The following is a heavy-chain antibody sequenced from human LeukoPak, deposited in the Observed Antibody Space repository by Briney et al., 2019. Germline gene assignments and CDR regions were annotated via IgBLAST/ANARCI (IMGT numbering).Heavy chain of an antibody. CDR2: IRYDGSNK. D-gene: IGHD2-2*01. V-gene: IGHV3-30*02. J-gene: IGHJ4*02. CDR3: ARSEDIVVVPAATFDY. CDR1: GFTFSSYG. Sequence: GGSLRLSCAASGFTFSSYGMPWVRQAPGKGLEWVAFIRYDGSNKYYADSVKGRFTISRDNSKNTLYLQMNSLRAEDTAVYYCARSEDIVVVPAATFDYWGQGTLVTVSS.